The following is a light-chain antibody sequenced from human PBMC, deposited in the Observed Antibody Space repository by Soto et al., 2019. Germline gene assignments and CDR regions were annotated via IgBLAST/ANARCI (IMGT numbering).Light chain of an antibody. Sequence: EVVLTQSPGTLSLSPGERATLSCRASQSVSNKYLAWYQQKPGQAPRLLIFGSSDRATGIPDRFSGSWSGTDFTLPISRLEPEDFAVYYCQQYGSSPPYTFGQGTKLEIK. CDR1: QSVSNKY. CDR3: QQYGSSPPYT. CDR2: GSS. J-gene: IGKJ2*01. V-gene: IGKV3-20*01.